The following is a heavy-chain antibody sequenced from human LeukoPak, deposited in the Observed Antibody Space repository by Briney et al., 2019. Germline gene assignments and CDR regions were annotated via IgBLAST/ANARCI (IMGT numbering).Heavy chain of an antibody. CDR1: GGSISSGGYY. J-gene: IGHJ4*02. D-gene: IGHD3-22*01. V-gene: IGHV4-31*03. CDR2: IYYSGST. Sequence: SETLSLTCTVSGGSISSGGYYWSWIRQHPGKGLEWIGYIYYSGSTYYNPSLKSRVTISIDTSKNQFSLKLSSVTAADTAVYYCARAGYDSSGYSTYYFDYWGQGTLVTVSS. CDR3: ARAGYDSSGYSTYYFDY.